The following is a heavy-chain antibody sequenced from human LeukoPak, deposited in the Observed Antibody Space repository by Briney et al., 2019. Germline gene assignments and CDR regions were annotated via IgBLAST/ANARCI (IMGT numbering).Heavy chain of an antibody. V-gene: IGHV4-30-4*01. J-gene: IGHJ4*02. CDR1: GGSISSGDYY. CDR3: ARVPTGYYPFDY. D-gene: IGHD3-9*01. Sequence: SQTLSLTCTVSGGSISSGDYYWNWIRQPPGKGLEWIGYIYYSGSTFYNPSLVSRVTISVDTSKNQFSLKLSSVTTPDTAMYYCARVPTGYYPFDYWGRGTLVTVSS. CDR2: IYYSGST.